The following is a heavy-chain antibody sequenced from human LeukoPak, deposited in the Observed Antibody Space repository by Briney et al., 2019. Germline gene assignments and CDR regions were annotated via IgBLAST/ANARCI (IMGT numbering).Heavy chain of an antibody. V-gene: IGHV4-59*01. CDR1: GGSISSYY. Sequence: PSETLSLTCTVSGGSISSYYWSWIRQPPGKGLERIGYIYYSGSTNHNPSLKSRVTISVDTSKNQFSLKLSSVTAADTAVYYCAGTTVTTRDAFDIWGQGTMVTVSS. D-gene: IGHD4-17*01. CDR2: IYYSGST. J-gene: IGHJ3*02. CDR3: AGTTVTTRDAFDI.